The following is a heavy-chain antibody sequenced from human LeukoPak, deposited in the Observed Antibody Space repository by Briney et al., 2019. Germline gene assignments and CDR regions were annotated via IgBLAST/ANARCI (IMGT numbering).Heavy chain of an antibody. D-gene: IGHD2-8*02. Sequence: ASVKVSCKASGYTFTSYGISWVRQAPGQGLEWMGWMNPNSGNTGYAQKFQGRVTMTRNTSISTAYMELSSLRSEDTAVYYCATTGLRYYYMDVWGKGTTVTVSS. CDR3: ATTGLRYYYMDV. CDR2: MNPNSGNT. CDR1: GYTFTSYG. J-gene: IGHJ6*03. V-gene: IGHV1-8*02.